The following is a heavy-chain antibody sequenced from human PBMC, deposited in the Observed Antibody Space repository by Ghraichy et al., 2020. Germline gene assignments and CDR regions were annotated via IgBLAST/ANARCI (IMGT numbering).Heavy chain of an antibody. V-gene: IGHV3-30*02. D-gene: IGHD3-16*02. CDR1: GFTFSTYP. Sequence: GGSLRLSCAASGFTFSTYPMHWVRQAPGKGLEWVSFIRYDGTYKSYADSVKGRFAISRDNSKNTLYLQMFSLRAEDTAVYYCAKSRSYRPAGYCDYWGQGTLVTVSS. CDR3: AKSRSYRPAGYCDY. CDR2: IRYDGTYK. J-gene: IGHJ4*02.